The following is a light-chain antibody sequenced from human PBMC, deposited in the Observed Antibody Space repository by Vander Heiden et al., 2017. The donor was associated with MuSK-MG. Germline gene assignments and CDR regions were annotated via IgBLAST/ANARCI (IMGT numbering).Light chain of an antibody. CDR3: QHENNCLIT. J-gene: IGKJ4*01. V-gene: IGKV3D-15*01. CDR2: GAS. Sequence: EIVMTQSTATLSVSPGERATLSCRASQSVSSNLTWYQQKPGQAPRLHIYGASTRATGIPARFSGSGSGTEFTLTISSLQSEDFAVYYCQHENNCLITFGGGTKVEIK. CDR1: QSVSSN.